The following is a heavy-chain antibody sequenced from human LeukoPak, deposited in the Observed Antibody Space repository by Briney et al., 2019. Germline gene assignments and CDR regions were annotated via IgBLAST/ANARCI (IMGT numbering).Heavy chain of an antibody. Sequence: SQTLSLTCAISGDSVSSNSAAWTWIRLSPSRGLEWLGRTYYRSKWYNDYALSVKSRITINPDTSKNLFSLRLNSVTPEDTAVYFCARGWQQRLDHWGQGALVTVSS. CDR3: ARGWQQRLDH. CDR2: TYYRSKWYN. CDR1: GDSVSSNSAA. J-gene: IGHJ4*02. D-gene: IGHD4-23*01. V-gene: IGHV6-1*01.